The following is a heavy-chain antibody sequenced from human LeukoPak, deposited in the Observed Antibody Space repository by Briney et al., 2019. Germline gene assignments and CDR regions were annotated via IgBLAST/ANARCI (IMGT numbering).Heavy chain of an antibody. D-gene: IGHD3-22*01. J-gene: IGHJ4*02. CDR3: ARVFARLHDSPYLDY. Sequence: PSETLSLTCTVSGGSISSYYWSWIRQPPGKGLEWIGYIYYSGSTNYNPSLKSRVTISVDTSKNQFSLKLSSVTAADTAVYYCARVFARLHDSPYLDYWGQGTLVTVSS. CDR1: GGSISSYY. V-gene: IGHV4-59*01. CDR2: IYYSGST.